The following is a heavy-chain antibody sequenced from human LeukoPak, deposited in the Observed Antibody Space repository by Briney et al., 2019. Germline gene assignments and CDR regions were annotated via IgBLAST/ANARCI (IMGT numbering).Heavy chain of an antibody. CDR2: VSTSGATT. V-gene: IGHV3-23*01. CDR1: GFTFSSHA. J-gene: IGHJ4*02. Sequence: GGSLSLSCAASGFTFSSHAMNWVRQAPGKGLEWVSTVSTSGATTYYADSVRGRFTISRDNFKNTVYLQMNSVRAEDTAVYYCAKDAGEGSGWYYFDYWGQGTLVTVSS. D-gene: IGHD6-13*01. CDR3: AKDAGEGSGWYYFDY.